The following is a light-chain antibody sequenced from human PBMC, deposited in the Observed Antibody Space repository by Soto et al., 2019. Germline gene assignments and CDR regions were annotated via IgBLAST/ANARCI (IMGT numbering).Light chain of an antibody. CDR3: GSYTSSSTLL. J-gene: IGLJ2*01. CDR2: DVS. V-gene: IGLV2-14*03. Sequence: QSVLTQPASVSGSPGQSITISCTGTSSDVGGYNYVSWYQHHSGKAPKVMIYDVSNRPSGVSNRFSGSKSGNTASLTISGLQAEDEADYYCGSYTSSSTLLFGGGTKVTVL. CDR1: SSDVGGYNY.